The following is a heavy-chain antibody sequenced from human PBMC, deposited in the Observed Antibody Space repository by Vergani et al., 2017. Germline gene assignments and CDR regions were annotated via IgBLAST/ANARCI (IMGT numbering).Heavy chain of an antibody. CDR3: TRHGANWNDEDWFDP. V-gene: IGHV1-2*02. J-gene: IGHJ5*02. CDR2: INPNSGGT. CDR1: GYTFTGYY. D-gene: IGHD1-20*01. Sequence: QVQLVQSGAEVKKPGASVKVSCKASGYTFTGYYMHWVRQAPGQGLEWMGWINPNSGGTNYAQKFQGRVTMTRDTSISTAYMELSRLRSDDTAVYYCTRHGANWNDEDWFDPWGQGTLVTVSS.